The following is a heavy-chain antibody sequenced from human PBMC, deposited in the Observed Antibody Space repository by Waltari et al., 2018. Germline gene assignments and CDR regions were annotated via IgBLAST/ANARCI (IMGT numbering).Heavy chain of an antibody. CDR2: IKPDGSET. D-gene: IGHD3-10*01. Sequence: EVQLVESGGGSVQPGGSLRLSCVASGFPVSTYWMTWVRQAPGKGLEWVGNIKPDGSETYYVESVKGRFTISKDNAKNSLYLQMNNLRAEDTAVYYCTKGGHVDFCGPGSLVTVSS. V-gene: IGHV3-7*01. CDR1: GFPVSTYW. J-gene: IGHJ4*02. CDR3: TKGGHVDF.